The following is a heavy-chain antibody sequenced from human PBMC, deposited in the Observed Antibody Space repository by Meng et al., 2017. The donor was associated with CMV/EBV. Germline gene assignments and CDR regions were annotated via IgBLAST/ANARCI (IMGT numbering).Heavy chain of an antibody. CDR2: ISSSSSYI. D-gene: IGHD1-26*01. J-gene: IGHJ4*02. V-gene: IGHV3-21*01. CDR3: AREVGAIDY. CDR1: GFTFSSYS. Sequence: GESLKISCAASGFTFSSYSMNWVRQAPGKGLEWVSPISSSSSYIYYADSVKGRFTISRDNAKNSLYLQMNSLRAEDTAVYYCAREVGAIDYWGQGTLVTVSS.